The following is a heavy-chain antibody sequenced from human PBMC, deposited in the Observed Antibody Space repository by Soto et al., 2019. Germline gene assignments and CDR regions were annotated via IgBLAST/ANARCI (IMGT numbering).Heavy chain of an antibody. D-gene: IGHD1-26*01. Sequence: ASVKVSCKASGYTFTGYYLHWVLQAPGQGLEWMGWSNPNSGGTNYSQKFQGWGTMTRDTSISTAYMELSRLRSDDTAVYYCARGADLSGYYDYWGQGTLVTVSS. CDR2: SNPNSGGT. J-gene: IGHJ4*02. V-gene: IGHV1-2*04. CDR3: ARGADLSGYYDY. CDR1: GYTFTGYY.